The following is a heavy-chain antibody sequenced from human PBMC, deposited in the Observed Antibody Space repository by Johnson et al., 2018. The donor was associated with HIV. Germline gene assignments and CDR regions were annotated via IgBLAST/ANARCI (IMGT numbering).Heavy chain of an antibody. D-gene: IGHD3-10*01. V-gene: IGHV3-20*04. CDR1: GFTFDDYG. CDR3: AISPQQPYGTGNAFDI. J-gene: IGHJ3*02. CDR2: IDWDGGRQ. Sequence: MLLVESGGGVVRPGGSLRLSCAASGFTFDDYGMSWVRQAPGKGLEWVSGIDWDGGRQGYVGSVKGRFTISRDNAKNSLYLQINNLRAEDTAVYYCAISPQQPYGTGNAFDIWGQGTMVTVSS.